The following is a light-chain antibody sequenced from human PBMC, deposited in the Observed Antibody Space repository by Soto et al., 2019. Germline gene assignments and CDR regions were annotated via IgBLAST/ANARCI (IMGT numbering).Light chain of an antibody. CDR3: QKYGSPPLT. Sequence: MVFTQSPGPMSLYPGETATLSCRAIQRVRSTYLAWYHQKHDQAPRFLIYDDSSKATGIPDRFSGSGAGTDVTLSISRLEPDDLAVYYCQKYGSPPLTFGGGTKVEIK. V-gene: IGKV3-20*01. CDR1: QRVRSTY. J-gene: IGKJ4*01. CDR2: DDS.